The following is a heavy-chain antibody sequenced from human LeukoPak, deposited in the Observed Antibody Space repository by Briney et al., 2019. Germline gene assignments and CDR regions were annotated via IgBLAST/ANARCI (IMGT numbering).Heavy chain of an antibody. J-gene: IGHJ5*02. D-gene: IGHD1-26*01. Sequence: PGGSLRLSCAASGFTFSSYSMNWVRQAPGKGLEWVSYISSSSSTIYYADSVKGRFTISRDNAKNSLYLQMNSLRAEDTAVYYCARSSGSYGFYWFDPWGQGTLVTVSS. CDR1: GFTFSSYS. V-gene: IGHV3-48*01. CDR2: ISSSSSTI. CDR3: ARSSGSYGFYWFDP.